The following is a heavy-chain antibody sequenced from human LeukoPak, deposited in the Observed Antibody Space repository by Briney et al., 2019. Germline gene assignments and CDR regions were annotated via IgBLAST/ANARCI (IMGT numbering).Heavy chain of an antibody. V-gene: IGHV3-21*01. J-gene: IGHJ4*02. CDR3: ATLPPNYDSSGYSYLQDY. D-gene: IGHD3-22*01. Sequence: GGSLRLSCAASGFTFSSYSMNWVRQAPGKGLEWVSSISSRSTYIYYADSVKGRFTISRDNAKSSLYLQMNSLRAEDTAVYYCATLPPNYDSSGYSYLQDYWGQGTLVTVSS. CDR2: ISSRSTYI. CDR1: GFTFSSYS.